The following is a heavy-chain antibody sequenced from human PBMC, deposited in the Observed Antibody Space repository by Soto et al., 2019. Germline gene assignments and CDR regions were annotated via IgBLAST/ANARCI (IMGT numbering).Heavy chain of an antibody. V-gene: IGHV1-69*13. CDR3: ARSGQSPNYYYYGMDV. J-gene: IGHJ6*02. D-gene: IGHD5-12*01. CDR1: GGTFSSYA. CDR2: IIPIFGTA. Sequence: WASVKVSCKASGGTFSSYAISWVRQAPGQGLEWMGGIIPIFGTANYAQKFQGRVTITADESTSTAYMELSSLRSEDTAVYYCARSGQSPNYYYYGMDVWGQGTTVTVSS.